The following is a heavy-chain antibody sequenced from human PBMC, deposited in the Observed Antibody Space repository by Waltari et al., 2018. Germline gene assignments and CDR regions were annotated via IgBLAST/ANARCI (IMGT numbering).Heavy chain of an antibody. V-gene: IGHV3-74*01. CDR1: GLTFGRYW. CDR3: ARDGHGTVDFDL. J-gene: IGHJ4*02. CDR2: VTIEGSST. Sequence: EVQQVEYGGGLVQPGGSLRLTGAASGLTFGRYWMHWVRQAPGKGLVWVSLVTIEGSSTTYADSVKGRFTISRDNARNTLYLQRNSLRAEDTAVYYCARDGHGTVDFDLWGQGTVVTVSS.